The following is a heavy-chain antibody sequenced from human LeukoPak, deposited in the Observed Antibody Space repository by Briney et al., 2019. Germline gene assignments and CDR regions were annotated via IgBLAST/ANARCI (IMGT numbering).Heavy chain of an antibody. D-gene: IGHD3-22*01. V-gene: IGHV4-39*07. J-gene: IGHJ5*02. Sequence: SETLSLTCTVSGGSVSSGSYYWSWIRQPPGKGLEWIGEINHSGSTNYNPSLKSRVTISVDTSKNQFSLKLSSVTAADTAVYYCARGRVYYYDSSGYYYAVYWFDPWGQGTLVTVSS. CDR1: GGSVSSGSYY. CDR2: INHSGST. CDR3: ARGRVYYYDSSGYYYAVYWFDP.